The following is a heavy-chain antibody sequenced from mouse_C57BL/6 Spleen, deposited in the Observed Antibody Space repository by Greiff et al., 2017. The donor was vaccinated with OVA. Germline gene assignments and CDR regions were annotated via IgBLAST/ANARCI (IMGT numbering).Heavy chain of an antibody. D-gene: IGHD4-1*01. V-gene: IGHV1-50*01. J-gene: IGHJ2*01. CDR2: IDPSDSYT. CDR3: AGTNFDY. Sequence: QVQLQQPGAELVKPGASVKLSCKASGYTFTSYWMQWVKQRPGQGLEWIGEIDPSDSYTNYNQKFKGKATLPVDTSSSTAYMQLSSLTSEDSAVYYCAGTNFDYWGQGTTLTVSS. CDR1: GYTFTSYW.